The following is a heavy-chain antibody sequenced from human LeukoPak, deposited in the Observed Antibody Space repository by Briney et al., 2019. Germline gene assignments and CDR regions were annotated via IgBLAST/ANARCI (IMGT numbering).Heavy chain of an antibody. CDR2: ISGSGGST. Sequence: GGSLRLSCTASGFTFSSYDMTWVREAAGKGLEWVSGISGSGGSTYYADSVKGRFTISRDSSKNTLYLQMNSLRAEDTAVYYCARDRYYGSARGFDYWGQGTLVTVSS. D-gene: IGHD3-10*01. CDR3: ARDRYYGSARGFDY. J-gene: IGHJ4*02. CDR1: GFTFSSYD. V-gene: IGHV3-23*01.